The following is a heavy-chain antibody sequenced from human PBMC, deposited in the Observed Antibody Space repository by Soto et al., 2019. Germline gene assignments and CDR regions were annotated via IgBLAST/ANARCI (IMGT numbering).Heavy chain of an antibody. CDR2: IRGSGGVT. J-gene: IGHJ4*02. CDR1: GFTFRSYA. D-gene: IGHD1-1*01. Sequence: GGSLRLSCAASGFTFRSYAMSWVRQAPGKGLEWVSAIRGSGGVTYYAESVKGRFTISRDNSKNTLYLQMNSVRDEDTSECYWAKDDNWNHFDYWGQGTLVTVAS. V-gene: IGHV3-23*01. CDR3: AKDDNWNHFDY.